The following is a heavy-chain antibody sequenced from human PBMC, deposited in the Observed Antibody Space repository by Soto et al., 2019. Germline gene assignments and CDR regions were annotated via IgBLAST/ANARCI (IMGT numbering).Heavy chain of an antibody. Sequence: QVQLQESGPGLVKPSQTLSLTCTVSGGSISSGDYYWSWIRQPPGKGLEWIGYIYYSGSTYYNPSLKSTATISVNTSRNHFSLKLSSVTAADTAVYYCARDRDTPEGYWFDPWGQGTLVTVSS. CDR3: ARDRDTPEGYWFDP. CDR2: IYYSGST. CDR1: GGSISSGDYY. J-gene: IGHJ5*02. V-gene: IGHV4-30-4*01. D-gene: IGHD5-18*01.